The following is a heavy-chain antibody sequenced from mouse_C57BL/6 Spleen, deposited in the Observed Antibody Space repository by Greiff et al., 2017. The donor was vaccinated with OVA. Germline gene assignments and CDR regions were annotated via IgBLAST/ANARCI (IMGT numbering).Heavy chain of an antibody. J-gene: IGHJ2*01. Sequence: QVQLQQSGAELVRPGASVKLSCKASGYTFTDYYINWVKQRPGQGLEWIARIYPGSGNTYYNEKFKGKATLTAEKSSSTAYMQLSSLTSEDSAVYFCARGVTTKGYFDYWGQGTTLTVSS. V-gene: IGHV1-76*01. CDR3: ARGVTTKGYFDY. D-gene: IGHD2-2*01. CDR1: GYTFTDYY. CDR2: IYPGSGNT.